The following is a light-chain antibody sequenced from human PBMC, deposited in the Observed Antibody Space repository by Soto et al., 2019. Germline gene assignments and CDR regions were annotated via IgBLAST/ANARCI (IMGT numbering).Light chain of an antibody. Sequence: EVVLTQSPATLSLSPGEGATLSCRASQIIGNYLAWYQQKPGQAHRLLIYATSNRATGIPARFSGSGSGKDFTLTISSLAPEDFAVYYFQQRSSWPFTFGPGTKVDIK. V-gene: IGKV3-11*01. J-gene: IGKJ3*01. CDR1: QIIGNY. CDR2: ATS. CDR3: QQRSSWPFT.